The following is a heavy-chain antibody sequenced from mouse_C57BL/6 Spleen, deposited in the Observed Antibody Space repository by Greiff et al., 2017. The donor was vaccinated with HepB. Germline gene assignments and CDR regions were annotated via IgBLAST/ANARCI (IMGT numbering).Heavy chain of an antibody. V-gene: IGHV1-50*01. Sequence: QVQLQQPGAELVKPGASVKLSCKASGYTFTSYWMQWVKQRPGQGLEWIGEIYPSDSYTNYNQKFKGKATLTVDTSSSTAYMQLSSLTSEDSAVYYCARGIYYYGSSCFDYWGQGTTLTVSS. CDR2: IYPSDSYT. J-gene: IGHJ2*01. D-gene: IGHD1-1*01. CDR3: ARGIYYYGSSCFDY. CDR1: GYTFTSYW.